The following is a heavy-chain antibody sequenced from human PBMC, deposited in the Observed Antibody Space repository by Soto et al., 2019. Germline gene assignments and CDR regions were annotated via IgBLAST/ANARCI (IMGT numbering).Heavy chain of an antibody. CDR3: AHLYCISVTCYEKGGFDY. J-gene: IGHJ4*02. CDR2: IYWDDDK. Sequence: SGPELGKDAQSVALACSFWGLSLSTRGVGVGWIRQPPGKALEWLALIYWDDDKRYSPSLKSRLTITKDTSKNQVVLTMTNMDPVDTATYHCAHLYCISVTCYEKGGFDYWGQGTLVTVSS. CDR1: GLSLSTRGVG. D-gene: IGHD2-2*01. V-gene: IGHV2-5*02.